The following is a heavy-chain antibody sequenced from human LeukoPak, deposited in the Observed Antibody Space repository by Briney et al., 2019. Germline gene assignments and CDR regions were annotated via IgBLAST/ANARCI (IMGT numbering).Heavy chain of an antibody. CDR2: ISAYNGNT. CDR1: GYTFTSYG. J-gene: IGHJ4*02. D-gene: IGHD6-19*01. CDR3: AKGIGGWLVPYYFDY. V-gene: IGHV1-18*01. Sequence: GASVKVSCKASGYTFTSYGISWVRQAPGRGLEWMGWISAYNGNTNYAQKLQGRVTMTTDTSTSTAYMELRSLRSDDTAVYYCAKGIGGWLVPYYFDYWGQGTLVTVSS.